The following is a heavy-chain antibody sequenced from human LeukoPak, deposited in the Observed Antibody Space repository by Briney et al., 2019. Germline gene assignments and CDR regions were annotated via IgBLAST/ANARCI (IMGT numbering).Heavy chain of an antibody. V-gene: IGHV3-21*01. CDR2: ISSSSSYI. CDR1: GFTFSSYW. Sequence: PGGSLRLSCAASGFTFSSYWMHWVRQAPGKGLEWVSSISSSSSYIYYADSVKGRFTIPRDNAKNSLYLQMNSLRAEDTAVYYCARGNVAAAGRKYYDYWGQGTLVTVSS. J-gene: IGHJ4*02. D-gene: IGHD6-13*01. CDR3: ARGNVAAAGRKYYDY.